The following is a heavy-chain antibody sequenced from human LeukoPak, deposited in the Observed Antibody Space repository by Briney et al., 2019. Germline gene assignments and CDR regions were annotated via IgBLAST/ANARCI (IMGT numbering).Heavy chain of an antibody. CDR2: IIPIFGTA. V-gene: IGHV1-69*06. Sequence: VASVKVSCKASGGTFSSYTISWVRQAPGQGLEWMGGIIPIFGTANYAQKFQGRVTITADKSTSTAYMELSSLRSEDTAVYYCAREGAGYSSSWLFDYWGQGTLVTVSS. CDR1: GGTFSSYT. D-gene: IGHD6-13*01. J-gene: IGHJ4*02. CDR3: AREGAGYSSSWLFDY.